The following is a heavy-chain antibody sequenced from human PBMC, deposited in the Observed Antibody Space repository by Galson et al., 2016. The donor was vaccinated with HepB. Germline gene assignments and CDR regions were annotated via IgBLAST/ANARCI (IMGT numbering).Heavy chain of an antibody. J-gene: IGHJ6*02. V-gene: IGHV3-21*01. D-gene: IGHD6-13*01. CDR1: GFSFSTYT. CDR3: ARDQEGYSSSWLYIGIRDYDYSYYGMDV. CDR2: ITSSSGYI. Sequence: SLRLSCAASGFSFSTYTMTWVRQAPGKGLEWVSTITSSSGYIYYADSVKGRFTISRDNAKNSLYLQMNSLRAEDAALYYCARDQEGYSSSWLYIGIRDYDYSYYGMDVWGQGTTVTVSS.